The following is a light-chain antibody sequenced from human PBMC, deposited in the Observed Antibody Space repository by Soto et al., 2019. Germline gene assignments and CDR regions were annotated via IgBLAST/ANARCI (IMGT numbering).Light chain of an antibody. CDR1: QNIYTW. V-gene: IGKV1-5*03. CDR2: KAS. CDR3: QQYKSYPWT. J-gene: IGKJ1*01. Sequence: DIQMTQSPSTLSASVGERVTITCRASQNIYTWLAWYQQKPGKAPNLLIYKASSLKSGVPSRFSGSGSGTEFSLTISSLQPDDFATYHCQQYKSYPWTFGQGTKVEIK.